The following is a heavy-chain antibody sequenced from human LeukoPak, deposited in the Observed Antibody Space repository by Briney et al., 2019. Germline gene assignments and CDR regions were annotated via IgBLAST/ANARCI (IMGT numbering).Heavy chain of an antibody. CDR1: GYTFTGYY. J-gene: IGHJ4*02. Sequence: ASVKVSCKASGYTFTGYYMHWVRQAPGQGLEWMGWINPNSGGTNYAQKFQGRVTMTRDTSISTAYMELSRLRSDDTAVYYCARKTRREDYDFWSGYYTPYYFDYWGQGTLVTVSS. D-gene: IGHD3-3*01. CDR2: INPNSGGT. CDR3: ARKTRREDYDFWSGYYTPYYFDY. V-gene: IGHV1-2*02.